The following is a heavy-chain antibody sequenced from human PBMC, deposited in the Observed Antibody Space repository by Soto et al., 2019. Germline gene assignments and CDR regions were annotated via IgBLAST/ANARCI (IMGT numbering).Heavy chain of an antibody. CDR2: IYYSGST. J-gene: IGHJ6*02. CDR1: GGSISSGGYY. CDR3: ARGCGGDCYQDYYYYGMHV. V-gene: IGHV4-31*03. D-gene: IGHD2-21*02. Sequence: SETLSLTCTVSGGSISSGGYYWSWIRQHPGKGLEWIGYIYYSGSTYYNPSLKSRVTISVDTSKNQFSLKLSSVTAADTAVYYCARGCGGDCYQDYYYYGMHVWGQATMVTVSS.